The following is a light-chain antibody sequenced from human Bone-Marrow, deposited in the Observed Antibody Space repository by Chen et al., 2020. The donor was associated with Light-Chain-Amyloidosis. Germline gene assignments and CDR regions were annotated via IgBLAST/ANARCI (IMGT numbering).Light chain of an antibody. CDR1: SSNIGSNY. Sequence: QSVLTQPPSASGTPGQRVTISCSGSSSNIGSNYVYWYQQLPGTAPKLLIYRNNQRPSGVPDRFSGSKCGTSASLAISGLRSEDEADYYCAAWDDSLGGYVFGSGTKVTVL. J-gene: IGLJ1*01. CDR3: AAWDDSLGGYV. CDR2: RNN. V-gene: IGLV1-47*01.